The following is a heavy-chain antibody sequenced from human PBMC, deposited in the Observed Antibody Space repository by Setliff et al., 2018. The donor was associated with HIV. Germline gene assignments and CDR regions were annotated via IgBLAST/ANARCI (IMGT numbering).Heavy chain of an antibody. J-gene: IGHJ4*02. D-gene: IGHD2-2*01. CDR1: GYIFSNHA. CDR2: INNGNGDT. V-gene: IGHV1-3*04. Sequence: ASVKVSCKASGYIFSNHALHWVRQAPGQRLEWMGWINNGNGDTKYSQDFRGRVTMTRDTSISTAYMDVRRLRSDDTAVYYCARGAFVVIPTARHDFDYWGQGTLVTVSS. CDR3: ARGAFVVIPTARHDFDY.